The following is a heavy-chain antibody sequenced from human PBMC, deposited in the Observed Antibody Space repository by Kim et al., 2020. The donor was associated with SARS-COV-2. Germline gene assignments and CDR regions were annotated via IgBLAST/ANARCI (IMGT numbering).Heavy chain of an antibody. Sequence: NPHLKSRVTVSVDTSKNQFSLKLSSVTAADTAVYYCARGQYSSSRYDYWGQGTLVTVSS. D-gene: IGHD6-6*01. J-gene: IGHJ4*02. V-gene: IGHV4-4*07. CDR3: ARGQYSSSRYDY.